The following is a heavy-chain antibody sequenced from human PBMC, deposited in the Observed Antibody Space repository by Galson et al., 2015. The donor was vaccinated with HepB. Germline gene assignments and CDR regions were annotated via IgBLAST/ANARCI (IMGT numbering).Heavy chain of an antibody. Sequence: SLRLSCAASGFTFINYAMSWVRQAPGKGLEWVSGISGSGGNTYYADSVKGRFTISRDNSKNTLYVQMNSLRAEDTAVYYCAKDIFGRLLPADYWGQGTLVTVSS. CDR2: ISGSGGNT. CDR3: AKDIFGRLLPADY. V-gene: IGHV3-23*01. CDR1: GFTFINYA. J-gene: IGHJ4*02. D-gene: IGHD3-22*01.